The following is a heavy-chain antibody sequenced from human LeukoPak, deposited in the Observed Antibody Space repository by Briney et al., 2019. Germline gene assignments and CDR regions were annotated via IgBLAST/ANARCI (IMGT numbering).Heavy chain of an antibody. CDR2: ISSSSYI. D-gene: IGHD2-21*02. J-gene: IGHJ3*02. Sequence: PGGSLRLSCAASGFTFSSYSMNWVRQAPGKGLEWVSSISSSSYIYYADSVKGRFTISRDNAKNPLYLQMNSLRAEDTAVYYCARAWVTATSDAFDIWGQGTMVTVSS. CDR1: GFTFSSYS. V-gene: IGHV3-21*01. CDR3: ARAWVTATSDAFDI.